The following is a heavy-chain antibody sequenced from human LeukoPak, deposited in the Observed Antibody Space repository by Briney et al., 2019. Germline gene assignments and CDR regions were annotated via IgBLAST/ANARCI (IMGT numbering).Heavy chain of an antibody. Sequence: GGALRLYCAASGFTFSNYWMSWVRQAPGKGPEGVVNIKQDGSEKCYVDSVKGRFTIARYNAKNSLYLQMNSLKAEDTAVYDCARDPDPYYYYMYGWGKGTTVTVSS. J-gene: IGHJ6*03. V-gene: IGHV3-7*01. CDR3: ARDPDPYYYYMYG. CDR2: IKQDGSEK. CDR1: GFTFSNYW.